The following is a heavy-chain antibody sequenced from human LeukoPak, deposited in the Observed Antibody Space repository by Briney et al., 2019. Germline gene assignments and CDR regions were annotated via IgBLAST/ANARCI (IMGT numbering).Heavy chain of an antibody. D-gene: IGHD3-3*01. CDR2: MNPNSGNT. CDR1: GYTFTSYD. V-gene: IGHV1-8*01. Sequence: EASVKVSCKASGYTFTSYDINWVRQATGQGLEWMGWMNPNSGNTGYAQKFQGRVTMTRNTSISTAYMELSSLRSEDTAVYYCARDPDEFWSGPYYFHYWGQGTLVTVSS. CDR3: ARDPDEFWSGPYYFHY. J-gene: IGHJ4*02.